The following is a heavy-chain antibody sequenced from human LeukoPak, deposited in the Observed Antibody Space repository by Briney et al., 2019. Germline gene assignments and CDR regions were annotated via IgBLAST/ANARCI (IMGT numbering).Heavy chain of an antibody. CDR3: ARDLVVVSAGDWFDP. CDR1: GFTLTNYW. J-gene: IGHJ5*02. Sequence: PGGSLRPSCAASGFTLTNYWMAWVRQAPGRGLEWVANIKQDGSEKYYVDSVKGRFTISRDNAKNSLYLQMNSLRVEDTAVYYCARDLVVVSAGDWFDPWGQGTLVTVSA. CDR2: IKQDGSEK. D-gene: IGHD2-2*01. V-gene: IGHV3-7*01.